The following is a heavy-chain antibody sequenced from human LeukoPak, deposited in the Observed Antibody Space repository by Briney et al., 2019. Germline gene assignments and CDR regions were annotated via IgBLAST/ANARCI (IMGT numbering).Heavy chain of an antibody. CDR3: ARGVNSGYFDY. D-gene: IGHD1-26*01. J-gene: IGHJ4*02. Sequence: SETLSLTCTVSGGSISSYYWSWIRQPPGKGLEWIGYIYYSGTTNYNPSLKSRVTISVDTSKNQFSLKLSSVTAADTAVYYCARGVNSGYFDYCGQGTLVTVSS. CDR2: IYYSGTT. V-gene: IGHV4-59*01. CDR1: GGSISSYY.